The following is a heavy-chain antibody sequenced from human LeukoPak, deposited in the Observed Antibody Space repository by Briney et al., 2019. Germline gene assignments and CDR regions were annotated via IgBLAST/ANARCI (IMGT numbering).Heavy chain of an antibody. V-gene: IGHV4-4*07. D-gene: IGHD5-12*01. CDR3: ARDRTVSGLDIEYYFDY. J-gene: IGHJ4*02. Sequence: SETLSLTCTVSGGSISNYYWSWIRQPAGKGLEWIGRIYSSGSINYNPSLKSRVTMSVDTSKSQFSLKLSSVTAADTAVYYCARDRTVSGLDIEYYFDYWGQGTLATVSS. CDR2: IYSSGSI. CDR1: GGSISNYY.